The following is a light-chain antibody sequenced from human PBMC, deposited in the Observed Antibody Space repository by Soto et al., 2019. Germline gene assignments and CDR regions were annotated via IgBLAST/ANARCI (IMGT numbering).Light chain of an antibody. J-gene: IGKJ1*01. CDR3: KQCHRYLT. Sequence: DIQRTQSPSTLPASVGDRVTITCRASQSISSWLAWYQLKAGKGPKGLIYKASTLETGVPSRFSGSASGTEFTLTISSLQPDDIATYYCKQCHRYLTFGQGTRWIS. CDR1: QSISSW. CDR2: KAS. V-gene: IGKV1-5*03.